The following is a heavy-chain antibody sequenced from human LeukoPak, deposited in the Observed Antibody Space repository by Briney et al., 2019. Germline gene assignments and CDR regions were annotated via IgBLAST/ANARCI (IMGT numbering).Heavy chain of an antibody. Sequence: PSETLSLTCAVYGGSFSGYYWSWIRQPPGKGLEWIGEINHSGSTNYNPSLKSRVTISVDTSKNQFSLKLSSVTAADTAVYYCAREQAALGRYFDWLPFDYWGQGTLVTVSS. D-gene: IGHD3-9*01. CDR1: GGSFSGYY. J-gene: IGHJ4*02. CDR3: AREQAALGRYFDWLPFDY. CDR2: INHSGST. V-gene: IGHV4-34*01.